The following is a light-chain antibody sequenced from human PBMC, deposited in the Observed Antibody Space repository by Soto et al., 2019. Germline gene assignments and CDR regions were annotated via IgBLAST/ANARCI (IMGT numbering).Light chain of an antibody. V-gene: IGLV4-69*02. CDR1: SGHSGYV. CDR2: VNIDGSH. Sequence: QPVLTQSPSASASLGAPVTLTCTLSSGHSGYVIAWHQQRPEKGPRYLMKVNIDGSHNKGDGIPDRFSGSGSGAERYLTISSLQSEDEADYYCQTGDTGVIFGGGTKVTVL. CDR3: QTGDTGVI. J-gene: IGLJ2*01.